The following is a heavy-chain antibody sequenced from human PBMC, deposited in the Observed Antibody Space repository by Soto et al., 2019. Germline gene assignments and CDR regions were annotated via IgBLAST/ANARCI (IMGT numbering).Heavy chain of an antibody. Sequence: PGGSLRLSCAASGFTFSSYAMHWVRQAPGKGLEWVAVISYDGSNKYYADSVKGRFTISRDNSKNTLYLQMNSLRAEDTAVYYCARDLGEVVAAYFDYWGQGTLVTVSS. CDR2: ISYDGSNK. CDR3: ARDLGEVVAAYFDY. D-gene: IGHD2-15*01. J-gene: IGHJ4*02. V-gene: IGHV3-30-3*01. CDR1: GFTFSSYA.